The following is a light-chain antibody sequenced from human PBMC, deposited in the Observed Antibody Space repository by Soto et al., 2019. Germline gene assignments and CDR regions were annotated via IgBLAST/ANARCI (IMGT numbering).Light chain of an antibody. V-gene: IGLV2-14*01. J-gene: IGLJ1*01. Sequence: QSVLTQPASVSGSPGQSITISCTGSSSDVGGYNYVSWYQQHPGKAPKLMIYAVTDRPSGVSSRFSGSKSGNTASLTISGPQAEDEADYYCSSYTSSSTLFGTGTKLTVL. CDR1: SSDVGGYNY. CDR2: AVT. CDR3: SSYTSSSTL.